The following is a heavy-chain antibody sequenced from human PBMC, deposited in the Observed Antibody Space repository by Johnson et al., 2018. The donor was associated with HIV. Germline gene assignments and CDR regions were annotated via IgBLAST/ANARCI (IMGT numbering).Heavy chain of an antibody. D-gene: IGHD5-12*01. J-gene: IGHJ3*02. CDR1: GLTFSSFA. Sequence: QVQLVESGGGVVQPGRSLRLSCAASGLTFSSFAIHWVRQAPGKGLEWVAVISYDGSDKYYADYVKGRFTISRDNSKNTLYLEMNSLRAEDTAVYYCARDHSGYDSVTAAFDIWGQGTMVTVSS. CDR3: ARDHSGYDSVTAAFDI. CDR2: ISYDGSDK. V-gene: IGHV3-30-3*01.